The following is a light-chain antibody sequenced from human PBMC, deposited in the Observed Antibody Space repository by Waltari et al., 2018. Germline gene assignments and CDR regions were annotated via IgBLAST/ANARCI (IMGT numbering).Light chain of an antibody. CDR3: QSFDSSLSGPV. J-gene: IGLJ3*02. V-gene: IGLV1-40*01. Sequence: QSVLTQPPSMSGAPGQRVSISCTGSTPNIGIGNEVHWYQKRPGTAPKLLIFGNNNRPSGVPDRFSGSKSGTSASLAITGLQAEDEAEYYCQSFDSSLSGPVFGGGTKLTVL. CDR2: GNN. CDR1: TPNIGIGNE.